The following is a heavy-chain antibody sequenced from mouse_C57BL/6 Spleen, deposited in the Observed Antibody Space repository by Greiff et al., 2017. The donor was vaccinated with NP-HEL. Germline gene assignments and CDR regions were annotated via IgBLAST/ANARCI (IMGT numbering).Heavy chain of an antibody. Sequence: EVQLVESGGGLVKPGGSLKLSCAASGFTFSSYAMSWVRQTPEKRLEWVATISDGGSYTYSPDNVKGRFTISRDNAKNNLYLQMSHLKSEDTAMYYCARNYGSSLYAMDYWGQGTSVTVSS. CDR3: ARNYGSSLYAMDY. CDR2: ISDGGSYT. CDR1: GFTFSSYA. J-gene: IGHJ4*01. V-gene: IGHV5-4*01. D-gene: IGHD1-1*01.